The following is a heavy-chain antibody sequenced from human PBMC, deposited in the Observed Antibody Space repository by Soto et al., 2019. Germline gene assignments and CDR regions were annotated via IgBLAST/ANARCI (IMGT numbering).Heavy chain of an antibody. V-gene: IGHV4-34*01. CDR1: GASFSGYY. J-gene: IGHJ6*02. Sequence: ESLSRTCSVYGASFSGYYWSWIRQPPGKGLEWIGEINHSGSTNYNPSLKSRVTISVDTSKNQFSLKLSYVTAADTAVYYCAREYTAWPLAYGLDVWGQGTKVTVYS. D-gene: IGHD2-2*02. CDR3: AREYTAWPLAYGLDV. CDR2: INHSGST.